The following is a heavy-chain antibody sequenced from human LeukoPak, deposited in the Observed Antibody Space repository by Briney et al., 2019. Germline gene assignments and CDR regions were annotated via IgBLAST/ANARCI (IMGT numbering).Heavy chain of an antibody. V-gene: IGHV3-23*01. J-gene: IGHJ6*02. Sequence: QSGGSLRLSCAASGFTFRNYAMTWVRQAPGKGLEWVSTVSGSSGSTYYADSVKGRFTTSRDNSENTLYLQLNSLRAEDTAVYHCARSHYYDNSGQFYYYYGLDVWGQGTTVTVSS. CDR3: ARSHYYDNSGQFYYYYGLDV. CDR2: VSGSSGST. D-gene: IGHD3-22*01. CDR1: GFTFRNYA.